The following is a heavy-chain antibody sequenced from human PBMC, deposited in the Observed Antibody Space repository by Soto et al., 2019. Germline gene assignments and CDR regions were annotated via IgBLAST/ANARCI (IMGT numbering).Heavy chain of an antibody. Sequence: QEQLVQSGAEVNKSGSSVKVSCMDTGGLFSSYAVSWVRQAPGQGLEWMGGIIPVFDTVYYAQKFQGRVTITADESTNTAYMELSSLRSEDTAMYYCARGGSGYVWFNEFWGQGTLVTVSS. V-gene: IGHV1-69*01. D-gene: IGHD3-22*01. J-gene: IGHJ4*02. CDR1: GGLFSSYA. CDR3: ARGGSGYVWFNEF. CDR2: IIPVFDTV.